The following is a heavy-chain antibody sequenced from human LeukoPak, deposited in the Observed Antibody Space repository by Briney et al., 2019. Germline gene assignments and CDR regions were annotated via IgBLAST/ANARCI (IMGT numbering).Heavy chain of an antibody. J-gene: IGHJ4*02. CDR3: ARGVIFSPEYQLPH. D-gene: IGHD2-2*01. V-gene: IGHV4-39*07. Sequence: PSETLSLTCTVSGGSISGSTYYWGWIRQAPGKGLEWIGSIYHSGSTYYNPSLKSRVTISADTSKNQFSLKLSSVTAADTAVYYCARGVIFSPEYQLPHWGQGTLVTVSS. CDR1: GGSISGSTYY. CDR2: IYHSGST.